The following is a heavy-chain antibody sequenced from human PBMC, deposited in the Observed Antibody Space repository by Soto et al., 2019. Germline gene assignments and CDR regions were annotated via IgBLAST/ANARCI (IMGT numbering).Heavy chain of an antibody. Sequence: SETLSLTCSASGASISSYYYTWIRQTPGKGLEWIGYIYLGGSINYNPSFKSRVIISVDTSKNQFSLKLSSVTAADTAVYYCARGYDILTGYGSDFDYWGQGTLVTVSS. V-gene: IGHV4-59*12. CDR2: IYLGGSI. J-gene: IGHJ4*02. CDR1: GASISSYY. D-gene: IGHD3-9*01. CDR3: ARGYDILTGYGSDFDY.